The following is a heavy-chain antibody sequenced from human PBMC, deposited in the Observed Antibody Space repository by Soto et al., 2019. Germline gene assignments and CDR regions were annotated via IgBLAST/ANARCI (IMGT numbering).Heavy chain of an antibody. J-gene: IGHJ6*02. D-gene: IGHD6-19*01. CDR3: AKDQWGQWLVSGAVYYYYGMDV. CDR2: ISGSGGST. CDR1: GVTFSSYA. Sequence: PGGCLGLSCAASGVTFSSYAMSWVRQDPGKGLEWVSAISGSGGSTYYADSVKGRFTISRDNSKNTLYLQMNSLRAEDTAVYYCAKDQWGQWLVSGAVYYYYGMDVWGHGTTVTVSS. V-gene: IGHV3-23*01.